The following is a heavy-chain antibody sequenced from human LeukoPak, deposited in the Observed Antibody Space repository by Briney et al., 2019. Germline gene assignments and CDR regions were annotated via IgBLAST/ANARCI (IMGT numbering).Heavy chain of an antibody. D-gene: IGHD2-15*01. V-gene: IGHV3-48*04. Sequence: GGSLRLSCAASGFNFGTYSMNWVRQAPGKGLEWVSYISSSGSTIYYADSVKGRFTISRDNAKNSLYLQMNSLRAEDTAVYYCASLGPYCSGGSCYSTAPFDYWGQGTLVTVSS. CDR1: GFNFGTYS. CDR3: ASLGPYCSGGSCYSTAPFDY. CDR2: ISSSGSTI. J-gene: IGHJ4*02.